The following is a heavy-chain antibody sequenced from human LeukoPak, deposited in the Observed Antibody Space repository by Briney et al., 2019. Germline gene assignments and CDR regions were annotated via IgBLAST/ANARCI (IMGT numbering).Heavy chain of an antibody. J-gene: IGHJ4*02. D-gene: IGHD6-19*01. CDR3: ARAPCSGWFCGFDY. CDR1: GGSISSYY. CDR2: IYYSGST. Sequence: SETLSLTCTVSGGSISSYYWSWIRQPPGKGLEWIGYIYYSGSTNYNPSLKSRVTISVDTSKNQFSLKLSSVTAADTAVYYCARAPCSGWFCGFDYWGQGTLVTVSS. V-gene: IGHV4-59*01.